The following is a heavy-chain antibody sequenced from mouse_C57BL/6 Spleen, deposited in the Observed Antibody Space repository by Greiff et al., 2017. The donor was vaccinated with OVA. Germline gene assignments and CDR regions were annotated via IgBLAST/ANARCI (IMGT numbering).Heavy chain of an antibody. CDR1: GYTFTSYW. Sequence: VQLQQPGAELVKPGASVKMSCKASGYTFTSYWITWVKQRPGQGLEWIGDIYPGSGSTNYNEKFKSKATLTVDTSSSTAYMQLSSLTSEDSAVYYCARGRDGSHYYAMDYWGQGTSVTVSS. CDR2: IYPGSGST. V-gene: IGHV1-55*01. CDR3: ARGRDGSHYYAMDY. J-gene: IGHJ4*01. D-gene: IGHD3-3*01.